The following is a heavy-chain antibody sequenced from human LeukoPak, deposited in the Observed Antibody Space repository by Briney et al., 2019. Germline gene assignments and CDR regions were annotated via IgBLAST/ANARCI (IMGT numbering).Heavy chain of an antibody. J-gene: IGHJ5*02. CDR2: IYYSGST. V-gene: IGHV4-59*01. D-gene: IGHD5-18*01. CDR3: ARTAPGKDTAMEP. CDR1: GGSISSYY. Sequence: SETLSLTCTVSGGSISSYYWSWIRQPPGEGLEWIGYIYYSGSTNYNPSLKSRVTISVDTSKNQFSLKLSSVTAADTAVYYCARTAPGKDTAMEPWGQGTLVTVSS.